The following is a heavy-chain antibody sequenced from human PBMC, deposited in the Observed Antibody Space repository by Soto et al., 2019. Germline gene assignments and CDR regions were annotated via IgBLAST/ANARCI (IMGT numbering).Heavy chain of an antibody. V-gene: IGHV4-39*02. J-gene: IGHJ4*02. CDR1: GDSLSSNSYY. Sequence: PSETLSLTCDVSGDSLSSNSYYWAWIRQPPGRGLEWIGSVSSSRTTFYNPSLKARLTMSVDTSKNGFSLTLRSLTAADTAVYYCASIMGAIHFDYWGQGTLVTVSS. CDR2: VSSSRTT. D-gene: IGHD1-26*01. CDR3: ASIMGAIHFDY.